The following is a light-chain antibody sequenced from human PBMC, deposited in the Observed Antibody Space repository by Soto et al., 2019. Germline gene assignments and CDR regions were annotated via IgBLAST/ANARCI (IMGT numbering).Light chain of an antibody. CDR1: QSVTSY. Sequence: EILLTQSPGTLSLSPGERATLSCRASQSVTSYLAWYQQKPGQAPRLLIYGASSRATGIPDRFSGSGSGTDLTLTISRLETEDFAVYYCQQYRSSPPLTFGGGTNVYIK. J-gene: IGKJ4*01. CDR3: QQYRSSPPLT. CDR2: GAS. V-gene: IGKV3-20*01.